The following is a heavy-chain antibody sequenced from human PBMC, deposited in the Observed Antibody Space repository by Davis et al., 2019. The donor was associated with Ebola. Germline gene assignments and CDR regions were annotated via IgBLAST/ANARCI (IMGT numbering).Heavy chain of an antibody. CDR3: ARDLVTYYYGSGSSPQHYYYYGMDV. V-gene: IGHV4-59*12. CDR1: GGSFSGDY. D-gene: IGHD3-10*01. J-gene: IGHJ6*02. Sequence: MPGGSLRLSCAVYGGSFSGDYWSWIRQPPGRGLEWIGYIYYSGNTNYNPSLKSRVTISVDTSKNQFSLKLSSVTAADTAAYYCARDLVTYYYGSGSSPQHYYYYGMDVWGQGTTVTVSS. CDR2: IYYSGNT.